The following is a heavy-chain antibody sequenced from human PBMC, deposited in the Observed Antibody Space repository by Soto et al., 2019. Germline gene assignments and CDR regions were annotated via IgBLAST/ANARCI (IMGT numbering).Heavy chain of an antibody. Sequence: QVQLQESGPGLVKPSQTLSLTCTVPGGSISSGGYYWSWIRQHPGKGLEWIGYIYYSGSTYYNPSLKSRVTISVDTSKNQFSLKLSSVTAADTAVYYCASRRYCGGDCYSFDYWGQGTLVTVSS. CDR1: GGSISSGGYY. CDR3: ASRRYCGGDCYSFDY. D-gene: IGHD2-21*02. J-gene: IGHJ4*02. CDR2: IYYSGST. V-gene: IGHV4-31*03.